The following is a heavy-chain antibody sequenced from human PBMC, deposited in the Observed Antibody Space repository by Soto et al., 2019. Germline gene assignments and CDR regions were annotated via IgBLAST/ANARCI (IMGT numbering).Heavy chain of an antibody. D-gene: IGHD2-15*01. J-gene: IGHJ4*02. Sequence: ASVKVSCKASGYTFTSYYMHWVRQAPGRGLEWMGIINPSGGSTSYAQKFQGRVTMTRDTSTSTVYMELSSLRSEDTAVYYCARETPLGYCSGGSCYEDYWGQGTLVTVSS. CDR2: INPSGGST. CDR1: GYTFTSYY. V-gene: IGHV1-46*01. CDR3: ARETPLGYCSGGSCYEDY.